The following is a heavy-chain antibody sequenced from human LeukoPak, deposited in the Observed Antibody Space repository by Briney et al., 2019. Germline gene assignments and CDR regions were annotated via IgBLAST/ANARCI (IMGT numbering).Heavy chain of an antibody. CDR3: ARHESGSSGINAFDI. D-gene: IGHD3-10*01. J-gene: IGHJ3*02. Sequence: SETLSLTCTVSGGSISTYYWSWIRQPPGKGLEWIGNIYTSGTTYYNPSLKSRVTILVDTSKNQLSLRLSSVTAADTAVYYCARHESGSSGINAFDIWGQGTMVTVSS. V-gene: IGHV4-4*09. CDR2: IYTSGTT. CDR1: GGSISTYY.